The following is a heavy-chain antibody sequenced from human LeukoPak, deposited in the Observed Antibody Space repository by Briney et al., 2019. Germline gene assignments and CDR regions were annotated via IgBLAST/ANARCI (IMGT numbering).Heavy chain of an antibody. D-gene: IGHD3-10*01. CDR3: AKGLRQIWFGELNDAFDI. CDR1: GGAFRDHQ. CDR2: IERRGYT. V-gene: IGHV4-34*01. J-gene: IGHJ3*02. Sequence: SETLSLTCAVYGGAFRDHQWSWIRQPPGKGLEWIGDIERRGYTNYNPSLRGRLTLSVDASKNQISLRLISATAADTAVYYCAKGLRQIWFGELNDAFDIWGQGTMVHVSS.